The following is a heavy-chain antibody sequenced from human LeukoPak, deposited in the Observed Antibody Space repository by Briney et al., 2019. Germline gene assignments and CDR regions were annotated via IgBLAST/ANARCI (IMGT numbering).Heavy chain of an antibody. V-gene: IGHV3-21*01. J-gene: IGHJ6*02. CDR2: ITSSSSYI. CDR1: AFNYKTFS. Sequence: GGSLRLSCAASAFNYKTFSMNWVRQAPGKGLEGVSSITSSSSYIFFGDSVRGRFTISRDNAKNSLCLQMNSLRAEDTAVYYCARDPGGSYYYFGMDVWGQGTTVTVSS. D-gene: IGHD3-10*01. CDR3: ARDPGGSYYYFGMDV.